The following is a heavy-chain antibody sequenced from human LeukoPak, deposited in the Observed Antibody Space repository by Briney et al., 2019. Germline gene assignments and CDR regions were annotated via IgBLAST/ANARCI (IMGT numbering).Heavy chain of an antibody. CDR2: ISWNSGSI. J-gene: IGHJ6*03. V-gene: IGHV3-9*01. CDR3: AKDISPIDYDYMDV. D-gene: IGHD2/OR15-2a*01. Sequence: PGRSLRLSCAASGFTFDDYAMPWVRQAPGKGLEWVSGISWNSGSIGYADSVKGRFTISRDNAKNSLYLQMNSLRAEDTALYYCAKDISPIDYDYMDVWGKGTTVTVSS. CDR1: GFTFDDYA.